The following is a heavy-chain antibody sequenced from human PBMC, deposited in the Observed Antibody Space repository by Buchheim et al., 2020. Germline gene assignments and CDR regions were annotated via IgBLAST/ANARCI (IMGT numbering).Heavy chain of an antibody. CDR1: GFTFSNYA. CDR3: SKGGAGYSSGRNYFDY. D-gene: IGHD5-18*01. V-gene: IGHV3-23*01. Sequence: EVQLLESGGGLVQPGGSLRLSCAASGFTFSNYAMTWVRQAPGKGLEWGSSVSGSGGRTYNGDSGKGRFTVSRDNAKNTGQLQVSSLRAEETAVYYCSKGGAGYSSGRNYFDYWGQGTL. J-gene: IGHJ4*02. CDR2: VSGSGGRT.